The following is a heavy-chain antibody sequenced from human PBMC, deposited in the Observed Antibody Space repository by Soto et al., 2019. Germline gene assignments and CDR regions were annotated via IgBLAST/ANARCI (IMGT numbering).Heavy chain of an antibody. CDR3: AKDKEGASLDV. Sequence: GGSLRLSCAASGFTFSRYGMHWVRQAPGKGLEWVAVISYDGSNKYYADSVKGRFTISRDNSKNTLYLQMNSLRAEDTAVYYCAKDKEGASLDVWGQGTTVTVSS. J-gene: IGHJ6*02. CDR1: GFTFSRYG. CDR2: ISYDGSNK. V-gene: IGHV3-30*18. D-gene: IGHD1-26*01.